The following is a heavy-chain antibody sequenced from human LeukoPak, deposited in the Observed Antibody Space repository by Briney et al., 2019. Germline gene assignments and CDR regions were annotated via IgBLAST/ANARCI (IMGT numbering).Heavy chain of an antibody. CDR3: ATDPGPNYYYYYMDV. Sequence: GGSLRLSCAASGFTFSSYAMSWVRQAPGKGLEWVSTISGSGGGTYYAESVKGRFTISRDNSKNMLYLQMNSLRAEDTAVYYCATDPGPNYYYYYMDVWGKGTTVTVSS. V-gene: IGHV3-23*01. CDR2: ISGSGGGT. J-gene: IGHJ6*03. CDR1: GFTFSSYA.